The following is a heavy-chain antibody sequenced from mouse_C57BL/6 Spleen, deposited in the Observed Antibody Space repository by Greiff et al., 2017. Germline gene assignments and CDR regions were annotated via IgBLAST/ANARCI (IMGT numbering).Heavy chain of an antibody. D-gene: IGHD1-1*01. CDR3: ARPLDYGSSYPWFAY. J-gene: IGHJ3*01. CDR2: IYPRSGNT. CDR1: GYTFTSYG. Sequence: QVQLQQSGAELAKPGASVKLSCKASGYTFTSYGISWVKQRTGQGLEWIGEIYPRSGNTYYNEKFKGKATLTADKSSSTAYMELRSLTSEDSAVYFCARPLDYGSSYPWFAYWGQGTLVTVSA. V-gene: IGHV1-81*01.